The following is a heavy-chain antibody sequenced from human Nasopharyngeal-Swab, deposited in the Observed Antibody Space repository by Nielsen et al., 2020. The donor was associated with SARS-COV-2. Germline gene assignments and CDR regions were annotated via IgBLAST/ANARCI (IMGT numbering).Heavy chain of an antibody. J-gene: IGHJ4*02. Sequence: GESLKISCAASGFTFSSYSMNWVRQAPGKGLEWVSSISSSSSYIYYADSVKGRFTISRDNAKNSLYPQMNSLRAEDTAVYYCARADGYGSGSYSDYWGQGTLVTVSS. CDR1: GFTFSSYS. CDR2: ISSSSSYI. D-gene: IGHD3-10*01. V-gene: IGHV3-21*01. CDR3: ARADGYGSGSYSDY.